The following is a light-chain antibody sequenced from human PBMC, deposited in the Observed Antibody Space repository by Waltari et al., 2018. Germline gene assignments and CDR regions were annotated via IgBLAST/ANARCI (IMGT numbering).Light chain of an antibody. V-gene: IGLV2-14*01. CDR3: SSYTSSSTWV. CDR1: SSDVGGFNY. Sequence: QSALTQPASVSGSPGQSITIPCTGTSSDVGGFNYVSCYQQHPGEAPKLMIYDVSKRPSGVSNRFSGSKSGNTASLTISGLQAEDEADYYCSSYTSSSTWVFGGGTKLTVL. J-gene: IGLJ3*02. CDR2: DVS.